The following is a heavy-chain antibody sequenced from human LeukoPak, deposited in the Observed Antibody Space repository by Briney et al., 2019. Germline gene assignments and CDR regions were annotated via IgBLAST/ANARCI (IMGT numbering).Heavy chain of an antibody. CDR1: GFTFSSYA. CDR3: AEDGGVVVYYAFDI. CDR2: ISGSGGST. J-gene: IGHJ3*02. D-gene: IGHD2-2*01. Sequence: GGSLRLSCAASGFTFSSYAMSWVRQAPGKGLEWVSVISGSGGSTYYADSVKGRFTISRDNSKNTLYLQMNSLRAEDTAVYYCAEDGGVVVYYAFDIWGQGTLVTVSS. V-gene: IGHV3-23*01.